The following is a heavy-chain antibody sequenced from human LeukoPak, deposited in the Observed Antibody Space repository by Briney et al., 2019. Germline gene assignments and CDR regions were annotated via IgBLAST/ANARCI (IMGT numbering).Heavy chain of an antibody. Sequence: GGSLRLSCAASGFTFSNYVMHWVRQAPGKGLEWVALVWYDGNNEYYADSMKGRFTISRDNSKKTLYLQMNSLRGDDTAVYYCARDRSPYYYDDMAWYGMDVWGQGTTVTVSS. CDR2: VWYDGNNE. D-gene: IGHD3-22*01. J-gene: IGHJ6*02. CDR1: GFTFSNYV. V-gene: IGHV3-33*01. CDR3: ARDRSPYYYDDMAWYGMDV.